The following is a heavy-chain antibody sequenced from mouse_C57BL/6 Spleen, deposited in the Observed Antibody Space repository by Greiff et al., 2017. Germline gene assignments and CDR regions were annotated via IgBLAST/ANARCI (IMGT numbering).Heavy chain of an antibody. J-gene: IGHJ2*01. D-gene: IGHD2-4*01. V-gene: IGHV5-16*01. CDR1: GFTFSDYY. CDR3: ARVGDYDGPFDY. CDR2: INYDGSST. Sequence: DVQLVESEGGLVQPGSSMKLSCTASGFTFSDYYMAWVRQVPEKGLEWVANINYDGSSTYYLDSLKSRFIISRDNAKNILYLQMSSLKSEDTATYYCARVGDYDGPFDYWGQGTTLTVSS.